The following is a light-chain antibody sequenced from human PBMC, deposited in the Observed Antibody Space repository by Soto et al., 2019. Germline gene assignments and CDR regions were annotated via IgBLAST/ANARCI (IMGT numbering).Light chain of an antibody. Sequence: DIQMTQSPSTLSASVGDRVTLTCRASQSISSWLAWYQQKPGKAPKLMIYKASSLESGVPSRFSGSGYGTEFTLTISSLQPDDFATYYCQQYNSYPTLGQGTKVEIK. V-gene: IGKV1-5*03. CDR3: QQYNSYPT. J-gene: IGKJ1*01. CDR2: KAS. CDR1: QSISSW.